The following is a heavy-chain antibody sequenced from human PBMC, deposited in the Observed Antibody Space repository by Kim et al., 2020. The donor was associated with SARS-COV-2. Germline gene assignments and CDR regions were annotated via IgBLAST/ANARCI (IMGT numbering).Heavy chain of an antibody. CDR3: ARQDSDYYYYMDV. Sequence: YHPSLKSRVTISVDTSKNQFSLKLSSVTAADTAVYYCARQDSDYYYYMDVWGKGTTVTVSS. J-gene: IGHJ6*03. V-gene: IGHV4-39*01.